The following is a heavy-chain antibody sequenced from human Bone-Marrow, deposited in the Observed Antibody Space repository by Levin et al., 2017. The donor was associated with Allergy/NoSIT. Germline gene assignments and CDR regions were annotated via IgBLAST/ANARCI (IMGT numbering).Heavy chain of an antibody. CDR2: ISYDGSNK. V-gene: IGHV3-30-3*01. Sequence: GGSLRLSCAASGFTFSSYAMHWVRQAPGKGLEWVAVISYDGSNKYYADSVKGRFTISRDNSKNTLYLQMNSLRAEDTAVYYCARGHDYGDYHTGGAFDYWGQGTLVTVSS. D-gene: IGHD4-17*01. CDR1: GFTFSSYA. CDR3: ARGHDYGDYHTGGAFDY. J-gene: IGHJ4*02.